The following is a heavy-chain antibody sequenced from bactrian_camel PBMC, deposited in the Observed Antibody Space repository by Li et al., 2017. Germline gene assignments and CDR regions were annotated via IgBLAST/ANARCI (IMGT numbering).Heavy chain of an antibody. CDR1: GYTYSDDC. CDR3: AARAYSHGNYYYCASGGPSQYNY. D-gene: IGHD2*01. CDR2: IKSGGTT. V-gene: IGHV3S53*01. J-gene: IGHJ4*01. Sequence: HVQLVESGGGSAQSGGSLRLSCTISGYTYSDDCMVWFRQAPGKEREAVAAIKSGGTTTYAGSVKGRFTISRDNAENTLYLQMDSLKPEDTAMYYCAARAYSHGNYYYCASGGPSQYNYWGQGTQVTVS.